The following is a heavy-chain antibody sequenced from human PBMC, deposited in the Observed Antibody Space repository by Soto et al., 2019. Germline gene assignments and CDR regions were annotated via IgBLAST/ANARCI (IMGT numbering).Heavy chain of an antibody. CDR3: ATLTYSDLWSGSHDS. CDR2: ISASGDNT. Sequence: EVPLLESGGGLVQPGGSLRLSCAASGFTFSSRAMSWVRQAPGKGLDWVSIISASGDNTYYADSVKGRFTISRDNSKNTLYLQVNSLRAEDTAVYYCATLTYSDLWSGSHDSWGQGTLVTVSS. D-gene: IGHD3-3*01. V-gene: IGHV3-23*01. J-gene: IGHJ4*02. CDR1: GFTFSSRA.